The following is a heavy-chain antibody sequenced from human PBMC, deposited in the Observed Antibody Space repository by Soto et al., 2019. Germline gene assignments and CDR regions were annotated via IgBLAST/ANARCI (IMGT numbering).Heavy chain of an antibody. Sequence: QVQLQQWGAGLLKPSETLSLTCAVYGGSFSGYYWSWIRQPPGKGLEWIGEINHSGSTNYNPSLKSRVTISVDTSKNQFSRKLSSVTAADTAVYYCARGGHILTTYYYYYMDVWGKGTTVTVSS. CDR1: GGSFSGYY. V-gene: IGHV4-34*01. D-gene: IGHD3-9*01. CDR2: INHSGST. CDR3: ARGGHILTTYYYYYMDV. J-gene: IGHJ6*03.